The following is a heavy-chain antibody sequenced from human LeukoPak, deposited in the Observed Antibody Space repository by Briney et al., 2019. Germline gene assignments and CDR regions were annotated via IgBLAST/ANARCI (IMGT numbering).Heavy chain of an antibody. V-gene: IGHV5-51*01. CDR2: IYPGDSDT. J-gene: IGHJ4*02. CDR3: ARRLDSSGYSTFDY. D-gene: IGHD3-22*01. Sequence: GESLEISFKGSGSSFTSYWIGWVRPMPGKGLGWMGIIYPGDSDTRYSPFFQGQVTISADKSISTAYLQWSSLKASDTAMYYCARRLDSSGYSTFDYWGQGTLVTVSS. CDR1: GSSFTSYW.